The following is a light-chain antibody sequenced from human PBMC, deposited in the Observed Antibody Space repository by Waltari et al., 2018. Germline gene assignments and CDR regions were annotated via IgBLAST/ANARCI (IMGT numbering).Light chain of an antibody. Sequence: QSVLTQPPSVSGAPGQTVTISCTGSRSNNGAVYAVHWYQQFPGTAPKPLIFRNNNRPSGVPGRFAGSKSGTSASLAITGLRAEDEAYYYCQSYDSILSGPVVFGGGTRLIVL. CDR2: RNN. CDR3: QSYDSILSGPVV. V-gene: IGLV1-40*01. CDR1: RSNNGAVYA. J-gene: IGLJ2*01.